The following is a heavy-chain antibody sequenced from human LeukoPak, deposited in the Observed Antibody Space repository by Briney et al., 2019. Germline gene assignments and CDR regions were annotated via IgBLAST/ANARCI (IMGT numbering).Heavy chain of an antibody. V-gene: IGHV3-64*01. D-gene: IGHD3-9*01. J-gene: IGHJ4*02. CDR2: ISSNGGST. Sequence: GGSLRLSCAASGFTFSSYAMHWVRQAPGKGLEYVSAISSNGGSTYYANSVKGRFTISRDNSKNTLYLQMGSLRAEDMAVYYCARDLSWLFSYFDYWGQGTLVTVSS. CDR1: GFTFSSYA. CDR3: ARDLSWLFSYFDY.